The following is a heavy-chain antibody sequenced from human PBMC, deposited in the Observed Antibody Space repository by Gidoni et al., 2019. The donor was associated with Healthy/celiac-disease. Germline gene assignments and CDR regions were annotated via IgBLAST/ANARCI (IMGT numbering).Heavy chain of an antibody. J-gene: IGHJ6*02. V-gene: IGHV4-34*01. CDR3: ARAVRAGYCSSTSCYKIWDYYYYYGMDV. CDR1: GASSSGYY. D-gene: IGHD2-2*01. Sequence: QVQLQQWRAGLSPPSQTLSLNFVASGASSSGYYWSCIRQPPGKGLEWIGEINHSGSTKYNPSLKSRVTISVDTSKNQFSLKLSSVTAADTAVYYCARAVRAGYCSSTSCYKIWDYYYYYGMDVWGQGTTVTVSS. CDR2: INHSGST.